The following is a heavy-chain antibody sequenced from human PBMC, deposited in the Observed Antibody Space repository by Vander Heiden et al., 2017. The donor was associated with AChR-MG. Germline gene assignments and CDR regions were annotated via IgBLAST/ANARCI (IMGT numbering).Heavy chain of an antibody. D-gene: IGHD2-21*02. CDR3: AGEVYCGGDCYSDFQH. Sequence: QVQLVQSGAEVKKPGSSVKVSCKASGGTFSSYAISWVRQAPGQGLEWMGGIIPIFGTANYAQKFQGRVTITADKSTSTAYMELSSLRSEDTAVYYCAGEVYCGGDCYSDFQHWGQGTLVTVSS. CDR2: IIPIFGTA. CDR1: GGTFSSYA. J-gene: IGHJ1*01. V-gene: IGHV1-69*06.